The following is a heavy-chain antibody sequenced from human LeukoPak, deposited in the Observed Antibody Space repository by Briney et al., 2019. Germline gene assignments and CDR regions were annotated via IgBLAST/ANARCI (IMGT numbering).Heavy chain of an antibody. Sequence: PGGSLRLFCAASGFIFSSYSMNWVRQAPGKGLEWVSSISATGNYIYYADSVKGRFTISRDNAKNSLYLQMNSLRAEDTAVYYCTRDRSGYTFDDWGQGTLVTVSS. CDR3: TRDRSGYTFDD. CDR1: GFIFSSYS. J-gene: IGHJ4*02. V-gene: IGHV3-21*01. CDR2: ISATGNYI. D-gene: IGHD5-18*01.